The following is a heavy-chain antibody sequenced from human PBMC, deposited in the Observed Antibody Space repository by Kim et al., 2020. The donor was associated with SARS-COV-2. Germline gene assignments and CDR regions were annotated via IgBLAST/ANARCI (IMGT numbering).Heavy chain of an antibody. CDR1: GGSFSGYY. V-gene: IGHV4-34*01. CDR2: INHSGSN. Sequence: SETLSLTCAVYGGSFSGYYWSWIRQPPGKGLEWIGEINHSGSNKYNPSLSSRVTMSLDTSNDQFSLKLKSVSAADSAVYYCARLYCSDDGCYHLWGHGTLVTVSS. D-gene: IGHD2-15*01. J-gene: IGHJ5*02. CDR3: ARLYCSDDGCYHL.